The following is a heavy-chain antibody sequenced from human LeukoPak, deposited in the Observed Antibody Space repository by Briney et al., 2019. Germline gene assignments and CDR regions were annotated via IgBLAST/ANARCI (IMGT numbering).Heavy chain of an antibody. CDR1: GFTFGDYA. CDR3: TRVGNPITMVRGVTPPFDY. CDR2: IRSKAYGGTT. Sequence: PGGSLRPSCTASGFTFGDYAMSWVRQAPGKGLEWVGFIRSKAYGGTTEYAASEKGRFTISRDDSKSIAYLQMNSLKTEDTAVYYCTRVGNPITMVRGVTPPFDYWGQGTLVTVSS. D-gene: IGHD3-10*01. J-gene: IGHJ4*02. V-gene: IGHV3-49*04.